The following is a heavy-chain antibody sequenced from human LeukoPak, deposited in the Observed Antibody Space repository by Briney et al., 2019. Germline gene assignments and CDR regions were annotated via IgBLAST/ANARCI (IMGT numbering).Heavy chain of an antibody. CDR1: GYTFTSYD. Sequence: ASVKVSCKASGYTFTSYDINWVRQATGQGLEWMGWMNPNSGNTGYAQKFQGRVTMTRNTSISTAYMELSSLTSEDTAVYYCARGSALSDYSSPGVDYWGQGTLVTGSS. D-gene: IGHD4-11*01. CDR3: ARGSALSDYSSPGVDY. J-gene: IGHJ4*02. CDR2: MNPNSGNT. V-gene: IGHV1-8*01.